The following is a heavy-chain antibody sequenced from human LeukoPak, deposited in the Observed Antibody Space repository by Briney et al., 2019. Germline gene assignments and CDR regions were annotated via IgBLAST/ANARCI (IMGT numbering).Heavy chain of an antibody. CDR3: ARGGSYEQFDY. D-gene: IGHD1-26*01. CDR2: IIAIFGTA. V-gene: IGHV1-69*13. J-gene: IGHJ4*02. Sequence: ASVKVSCKASGGTFSSYAISWVRQAPGQGLEWMGGIIAIFGTANYAQKFQGRVTITADESTSTAYMELSSLRSEDTAVYYCARGGSYEQFDYWGQGTLVTVSS. CDR1: GGTFSSYA.